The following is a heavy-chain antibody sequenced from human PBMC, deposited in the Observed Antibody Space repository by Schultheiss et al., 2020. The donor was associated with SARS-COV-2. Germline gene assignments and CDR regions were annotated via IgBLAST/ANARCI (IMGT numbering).Heavy chain of an antibody. D-gene: IGHD6-19*01. CDR1: GFTFSSYA. CDR3: AKLGGSGWRHNWFDP. Sequence: GGSLRLSCAASGFTFSSYAMSWVRQAPGKGLEWVSAISGSGGSTYYADSVKGRFTISRDNSKNTLYLQMNSLRAEDTAVYYCAKLGGSGWRHNWFDPWGQGTLVTVSS. V-gene: IGHV3-23*01. J-gene: IGHJ5*02. CDR2: ISGSGGST.